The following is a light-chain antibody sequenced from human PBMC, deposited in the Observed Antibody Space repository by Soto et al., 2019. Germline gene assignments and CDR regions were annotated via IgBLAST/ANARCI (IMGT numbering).Light chain of an antibody. V-gene: IGKV3-20*01. CDR1: QSVSSSY. J-gene: IGKJ3*01. CDR2: SAS. CDR3: QQYGSSLLFT. Sequence: EIVLTQSPGTLSLSPGERATLSCRASQSVSSSYLAWYRQKPGQAPRLLIYSASSRATGIPDRFSGSGSGTDFTLTISRLEPEDFAVYYCQQYGSSLLFTFGPGTKVDIK.